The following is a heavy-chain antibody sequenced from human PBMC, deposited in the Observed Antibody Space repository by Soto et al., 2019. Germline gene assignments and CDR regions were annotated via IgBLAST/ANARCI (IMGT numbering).Heavy chain of an antibody. J-gene: IGHJ4*02. CDR3: ARRNVYGSGSYSFDY. D-gene: IGHD3-10*01. CDR2: INAAIGNT. V-gene: IGHV1-3*01. CDR1: GYTFTNYA. Sequence: ASVKVSCKASGYTFTNYAMHWVRQAPGQRLEWMGWINAAIGNTKYSQKFQGSVTITRDTSANTAYMELSSLRSEDTAVYYCARRNVYGSGSYSFDYWGQGTLVTVPS.